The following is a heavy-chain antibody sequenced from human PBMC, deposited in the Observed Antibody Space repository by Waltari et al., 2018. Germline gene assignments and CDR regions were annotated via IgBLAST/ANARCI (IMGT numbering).Heavy chain of an antibody. CDR3: ARGRIVVVPAADFDI. V-gene: IGHV5-51*02. D-gene: IGHD2-2*01. J-gene: IGHJ3*02. CDR2: IYPGNSTT. Sequence: EVQLVQSGAEVKEPGESQKISCKGSGCSFNSYWTGRVRQMPGKAMGCVGIIYPGNSTTIYSPSFQGQVTISADKSISTAYLQWSSLKASDTAMYYCARGRIVVVPAADFDIWGQGTMVTFSS. CDR1: GCSFNSYW.